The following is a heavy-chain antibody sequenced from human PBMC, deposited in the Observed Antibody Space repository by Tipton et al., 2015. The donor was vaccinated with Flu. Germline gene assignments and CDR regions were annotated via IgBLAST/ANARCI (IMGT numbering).Heavy chain of an antibody. J-gene: IGHJ5*02. CDR1: GGSLDSYY. V-gene: IGHV4-59*01. CDR3: ARHSGWFDP. CDR2: IFYSGST. Sequence: GLVKPSETLSLSCAVSGGSLDSYYWSWIRQPPGKGLEYIGYIFYSGSTNYNPSLKSRVTISVDTTKNQFSLKLSSVTAADTAVYYCARHSGWFDPWGQGTLVTVSS. D-gene: IGHD1-26*01.